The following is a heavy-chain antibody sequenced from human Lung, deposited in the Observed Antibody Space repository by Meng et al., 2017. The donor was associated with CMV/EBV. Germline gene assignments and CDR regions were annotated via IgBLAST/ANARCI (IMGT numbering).Heavy chain of an antibody. D-gene: IGHD1-26*01. CDR2: ISWDGGST. V-gene: IGHV3-43*01. Sequence: GESLKISCAASGFTFDDYTMHWVRQAPGKGLEWVSLISWDGGSTYYADSVKGRFTISRDNSKNSLYLQMNSLRTEDTALYYCAKDRYSGSYPSPGYFDYWGQGXLVTASS. CDR1: GFTFDDYT. J-gene: IGHJ4*01. CDR3: AKDRYSGSYPSPGYFDY.